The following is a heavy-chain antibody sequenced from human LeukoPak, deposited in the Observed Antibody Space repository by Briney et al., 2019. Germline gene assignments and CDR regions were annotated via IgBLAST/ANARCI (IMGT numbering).Heavy chain of an antibody. Sequence: GGSLRLSCAASGFTFRSYAMSWVRQAPGRGLEWVSSISGSGGSTYYADSVKGRFTISRDNSKNTLYLQMNSLRAEDTAVYYCAKGGGSSSRYVNLDYWGQGTLVTVSS. CDR1: GFTFRSYA. CDR2: ISGSGGST. J-gene: IGHJ4*02. V-gene: IGHV3-23*01. D-gene: IGHD6-13*01. CDR3: AKGGGSSSRYVNLDY.